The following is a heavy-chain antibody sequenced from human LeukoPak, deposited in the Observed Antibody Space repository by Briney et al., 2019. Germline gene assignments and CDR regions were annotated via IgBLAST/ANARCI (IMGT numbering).Heavy chain of an antibody. D-gene: IGHD3-10*01. CDR2: INHSGST. Sequence: ASETLSLTCAVYGGSFSGYYWSWIRQPPGKGLEWIGEINHSGSTNYDPSLKSRVTISVDTSKNQFSLKLSSVTAADTAVYYCARGRGGGYYYYGMDVWGQGTTVTVSS. V-gene: IGHV4-34*01. J-gene: IGHJ6*02. CDR3: ARGRGGGYYYYGMDV. CDR1: GGSFSGYY.